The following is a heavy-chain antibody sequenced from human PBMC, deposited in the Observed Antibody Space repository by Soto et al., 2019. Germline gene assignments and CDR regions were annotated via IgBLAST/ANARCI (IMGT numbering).Heavy chain of an antibody. CDR2: IYWDDDK. Sequence: SGPTLVNPTQTLTLTCTFSGFSLSTTGVGVGWIRQPPGKALEWLALIYWDDDKRYNPSLKSRLTITKDTSKNQVVLTMTNMDPVDTATYYCVQSRCGRDCLQSYSSHSYYGLDVWGQGTTVTVSS. CDR3: VQSRCGRDCLQSYSSHSYYGLDV. J-gene: IGHJ6*02. CDR1: GFSLSTTGVG. V-gene: IGHV2-5*02. D-gene: IGHD2-21*01.